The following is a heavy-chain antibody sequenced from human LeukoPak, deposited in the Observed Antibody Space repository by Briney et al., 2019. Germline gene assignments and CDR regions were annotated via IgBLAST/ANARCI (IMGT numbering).Heavy chain of an antibody. CDR3: ARVAVGDSYYFDY. J-gene: IGHJ4*02. CDR1: GFTVSRNY. D-gene: IGHD1-26*01. V-gene: IGHV3-53*01. CDR2: IYTGGST. Sequence: GGSLRLSCVASGFTVSRNYMSWVRQAPGKGLEWVSVIYTGGSTYYADSVKGRFTISRDNSKNTLYLQMNSLRAEDTAVYYCARVAVGDSYYFDYWGQGTLVTVSS.